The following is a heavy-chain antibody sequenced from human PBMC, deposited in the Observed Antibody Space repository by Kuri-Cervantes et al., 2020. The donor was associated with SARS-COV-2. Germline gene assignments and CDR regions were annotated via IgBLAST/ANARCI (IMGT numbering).Heavy chain of an antibody. V-gene: IGHV4-4*07. CDR3: ARDIAVASGYYFDY. CDR1: GGSISSYY. J-gene: IGHJ4*02. Sequence: SETLSLTCTVSGGSISSYYWSWIRQPAGKGLEWIGRIYTSGSTNYNPSLKSRVTMSVDTSKNQFSLKLSSVTAADTAVYYCARDIAVASGYYFDYWGQGTLVTVSS. D-gene: IGHD6-19*01. CDR2: IYTSGST.